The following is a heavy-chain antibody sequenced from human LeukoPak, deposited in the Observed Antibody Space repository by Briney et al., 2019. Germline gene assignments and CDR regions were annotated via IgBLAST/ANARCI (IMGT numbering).Heavy chain of an antibody. CDR3: ARALIGYYFDY. Sequence: GGSLRLSCAASGFTFSNYGMHWVRQAPGKGLEWVAFISYDGSYKYYADSVKGRFTISRDNSKNTLYLQMNSLRAEDTAVYNCARALIGYYFDYWGQGTLVTVSS. J-gene: IGHJ4*02. D-gene: IGHD2-8*01. CDR1: GFTFSNYG. CDR2: ISYDGSYK. V-gene: IGHV3-30*03.